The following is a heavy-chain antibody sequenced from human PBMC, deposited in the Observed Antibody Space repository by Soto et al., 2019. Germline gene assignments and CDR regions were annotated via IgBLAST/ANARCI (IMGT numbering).Heavy chain of an antibody. CDR3: ARDTGPRDYGGMDV. Sequence: QVQLVESGGGVVQPGRSLRLSCAASGFTFSSYGMHWVRQAPGKGLEWVAVIWYDGSNKYYADSVKGRFTISRDNSKNTLYLQMNSLRAEDTAVYYCARDTGPRDYGGMDVWGQGTTVTVSS. J-gene: IGHJ6*02. V-gene: IGHV3-33*01. CDR1: GFTFSSYG. CDR2: IWYDGSNK. D-gene: IGHD4-17*01.